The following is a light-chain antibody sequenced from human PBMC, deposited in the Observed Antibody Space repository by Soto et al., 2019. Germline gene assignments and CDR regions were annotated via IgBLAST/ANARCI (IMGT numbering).Light chain of an antibody. J-gene: IGLJ1*01. CDR3: QSYDNSLSGHV. Sequence: QSVLTQPPSVSGAPGQRVTISCTGNSSNIGAGYGVHWYQQLPGTAPKVLIYGNTNRPSGVPDRFSASKSGTSASLAITGLQAEDEADYYCQSYDNSLSGHVFGPGTKLTVL. CDR1: SSNIGAGYG. V-gene: IGLV1-40*01. CDR2: GNT.